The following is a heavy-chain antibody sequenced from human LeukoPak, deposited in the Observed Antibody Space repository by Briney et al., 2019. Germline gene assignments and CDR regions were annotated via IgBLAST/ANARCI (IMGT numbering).Heavy chain of an antibody. CDR1: GFTFNSRD. CDR2: IRYDGYKR. Sequence: PGGSLRLSCGASGFTFNSRDMHWVRRAPGKGLEWVAFIRYDGYKRYYGDFGKGRFTISRDKSNNTLFLQMNSLRGDDTAVYYCARGVAGSAFDYWGQGTLVAVSS. V-gene: IGHV3-30*02. D-gene: IGHD2-21*01. CDR3: ARGVAGSAFDY. J-gene: IGHJ4*02.